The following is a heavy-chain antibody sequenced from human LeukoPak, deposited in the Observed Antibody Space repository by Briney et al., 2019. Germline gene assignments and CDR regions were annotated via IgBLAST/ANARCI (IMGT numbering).Heavy chain of an antibody. CDR1: GFTVSSNY. CDR2: IYSGGST. J-gene: IGHJ3*02. V-gene: IGHV3-53*01. D-gene: IGHD4-23*01. CDR3: AGAAEGYGGIPAPGAFDI. Sequence: SGGSLRLSCAASGFTVSSNYMSWARQAPGKGLEWVSVIYSGGSTYYADSVKGRFTISRDNSKNTLYLQMNSLRAEDTAVYYCAGAAEGYGGIPAPGAFDIWGQGTMVTVSS.